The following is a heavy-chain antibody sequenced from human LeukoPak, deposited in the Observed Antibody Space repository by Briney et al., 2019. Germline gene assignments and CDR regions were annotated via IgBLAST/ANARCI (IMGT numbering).Heavy chain of an antibody. CDR1: GFNFDNYY. D-gene: IGHD3-10*01. V-gene: IGHV3-7*04. J-gene: IGHJ4*02. CDR3: VRDGSGSDFSLDY. Sequence: PGGSLRLSCVGSGFNFDNYYMSWVRQAPGKGVEWVADIRHDGSDVYNVDSVRGRFTISRDNAKNSVFLQMNSLKDEDTAVYYCVRDGSGSDFSLDYWGQGTLVTVSS. CDR2: IRHDGSDV.